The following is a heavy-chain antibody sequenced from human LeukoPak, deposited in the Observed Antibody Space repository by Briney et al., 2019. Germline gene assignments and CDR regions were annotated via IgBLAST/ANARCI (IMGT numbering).Heavy chain of an antibody. CDR1: GGSIGNTSYY. CDR2: IYYSGTT. Sequence: SETLSLTCTVSGGSIGNTSYYWGWIRQPPGKGLEWIGNIYYSGTTYYNPSLKTRVTIYVDTSKKQFSLKLNSVTAADTAVYYCARVWIDSGIYYDDRGAFDYWGQGTLVTVSS. CDR3: ARVWIDSGIYYDDRGAFDY. V-gene: IGHV4-39*01. J-gene: IGHJ4*02. D-gene: IGHD1-26*01.